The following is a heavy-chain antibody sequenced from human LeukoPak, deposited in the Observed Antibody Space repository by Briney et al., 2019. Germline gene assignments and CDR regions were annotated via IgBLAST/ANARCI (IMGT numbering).Heavy chain of an antibody. CDR1: GFTFSSYG. V-gene: IGHV3-30*18. J-gene: IGHJ3*02. CDR2: ISYDGSNK. Sequence: LSGGSLRLSCAASGFTFSSYGMHWVRQAPGKGLERVAVISYDGSNKYYADSVKGRFTISRDNSKNTLYLQMNSLRAEDTAVYYCAKSLRYFDWLLSDAFDIWGQGTMVTVSS. CDR3: AKSLRYFDWLLSDAFDI. D-gene: IGHD3-9*01.